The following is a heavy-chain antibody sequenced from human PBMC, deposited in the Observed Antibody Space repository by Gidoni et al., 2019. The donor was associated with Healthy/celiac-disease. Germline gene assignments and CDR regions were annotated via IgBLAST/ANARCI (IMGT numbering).Heavy chain of an antibody. CDR3: ARALRPLGWFDP. CDR1: GYTFTGYY. J-gene: IGHJ5*02. V-gene: IGHV1-2*02. D-gene: IGHD4-17*01. Sequence: QVQLVQSGAEVKKPGASVKVSCKASGYTFTGYYLHWVRQAPGQGIEWMGWINPNSGGTNYAQKCQGRVTMTRDTSISTAYMELSRLRSDDTAVYYCARALRPLGWFDPWGQGTLVTVSS. CDR2: INPNSGGT.